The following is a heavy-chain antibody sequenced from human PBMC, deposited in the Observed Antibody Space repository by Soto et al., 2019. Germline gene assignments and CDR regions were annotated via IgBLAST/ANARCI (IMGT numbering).Heavy chain of an antibody. Sequence: QVQLVESGGGVVQPGRSLRLSCAASGFTFSSYGMHWVRQAPGKGLEWVAVISYDGSNKYYADSVKGRFTISRDNSKNTLYLQMNSRRAEDTAVYYCAKGSYGSGSYSPPGYYYGMDVWGQGTTVTVSS. D-gene: IGHD3-10*01. CDR1: GFTFSSYG. CDR2: ISYDGSNK. CDR3: AKGSYGSGSYSPPGYYYGMDV. J-gene: IGHJ6*02. V-gene: IGHV3-30*18.